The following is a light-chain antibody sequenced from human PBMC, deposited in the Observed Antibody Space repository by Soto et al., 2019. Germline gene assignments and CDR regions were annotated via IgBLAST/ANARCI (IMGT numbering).Light chain of an antibody. CDR3: QQYNNWPYT. CDR1: QSVSSN. Sequence: EIVMTQSPATLSVSPGERATLSCRASQSVSSNLAWYQQIPGQAPRLLIYGASTRATGIPARFSGSGSETEFTLTISSLQSEDFAVYYCQQYNNWPYTFGQGTKLGI. CDR2: GAS. J-gene: IGKJ2*01. V-gene: IGKV3-15*01.